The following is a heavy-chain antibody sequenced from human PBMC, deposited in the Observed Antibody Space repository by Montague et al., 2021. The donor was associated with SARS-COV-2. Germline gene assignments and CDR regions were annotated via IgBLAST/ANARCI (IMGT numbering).Heavy chain of an antibody. CDR1: RLPFNGYA. D-gene: IGHD1-26*01. Sequence: SLRLSCAASRLPFNGYAMHWVRQAPGKGLEWLTFISHDESNHRYADSVKGRFTISRDNSKNTLYLQMDSLRPEDTAVYYCAREGYQSGSFYIDYWGQGTLVTVSS. V-gene: IGHV3-30*04. J-gene: IGHJ4*01. CDR2: ISHDESNH. CDR3: AREGYQSGSFYIDY.